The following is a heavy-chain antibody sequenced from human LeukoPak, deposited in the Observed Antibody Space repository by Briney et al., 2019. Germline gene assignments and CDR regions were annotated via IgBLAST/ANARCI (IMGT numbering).Heavy chain of an antibody. CDR1: GGSISSGGFY. CDR3: AREPNGYCSGGSCYGGWFDP. Sequence: TSETLSLTCTVSGGSISSGGFYWSWIRQPAGKGLEWIGRIYTTGSTNYNPSLKSRVTISVDTSKNQLSLNVSSVTAADTAVYYCAREPNGYCSGGSCYGGWFDPWGQGTLVTVSS. J-gene: IGHJ5*02. D-gene: IGHD2-15*01. V-gene: IGHV4-61*02. CDR2: IYTTGST.